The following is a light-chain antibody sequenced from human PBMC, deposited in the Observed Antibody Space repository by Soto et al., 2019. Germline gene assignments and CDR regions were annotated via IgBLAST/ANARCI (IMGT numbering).Light chain of an antibody. V-gene: IGLV2-14*01. CDR3: SSYTSISTLYV. J-gene: IGLJ1*01. CDR2: AVS. CDR1: SSDIGGYNS. Sequence: QSALTQPASVSGSPGQSIATSCTGTSSDIGGYNSVSWYQQHPGKAPKLVIYAVSNRPSGVSSRFSGSKSGNTASLTMSGLQAEDEATYYCSSYTSISTLYVFGTGTKVTVL.